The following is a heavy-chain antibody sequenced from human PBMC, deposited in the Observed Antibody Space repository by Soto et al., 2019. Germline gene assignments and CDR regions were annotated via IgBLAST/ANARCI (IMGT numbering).Heavy chain of an antibody. J-gene: IGHJ4*02. CDR2: ISWEGGSI. D-gene: IGHD5-12*01. V-gene: IGHV3-9*01. CDR1: GFNFDDYA. CDR3: AKDHDEDFGYDLDYFNH. Sequence: EVQLVESGGDLVQPGRSLRLSCAASGFNFDDYAMHWVRQVPGKGLEWVSGISWEGGSIGYADSVKGRFTISRDNAKNSLYLEMNSLRIEDTALYYCAKDHDEDFGYDLDYFNHWGQGTLVTVSS.